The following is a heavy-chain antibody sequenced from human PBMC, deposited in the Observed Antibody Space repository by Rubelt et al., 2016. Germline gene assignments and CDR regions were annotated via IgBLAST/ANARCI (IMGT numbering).Heavy chain of an antibody. Sequence: EVQLVESGGDLVQPGGSLRLSCAASGFTFTSHWMHWVRQVPGKGPVWVSRISSDGSTTLYADSVKGRFTISRDNAKNTLYLQMKSLGADDTAVFYCARRSAAGGFFDLWGRGTLVTVSS. D-gene: IGHD6-13*01. V-gene: IGHV3-74*02. CDR2: ISSDGSTT. CDR3: ARRSAAGGFFDL. CDR1: GFTFTSHW. J-gene: IGHJ2*01.